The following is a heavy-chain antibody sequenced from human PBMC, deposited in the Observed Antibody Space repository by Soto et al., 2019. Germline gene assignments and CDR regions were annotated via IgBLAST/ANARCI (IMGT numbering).Heavy chain of an antibody. CDR2: IYPGDSDT. CDR1: GYSFTSYW. D-gene: IGHD3-9*01. J-gene: IGHJ6*04. V-gene: IGHV5-51*01. CDR3: ARPGRNYDILTGCYYYGMDV. Sequence: GESLKISCKASGYSFTSYWLGWVRQIPGKGLEWMGIIYPGDSDTRYSPSFQGQVTISADKSISTAYLQWSSLKASDTAMYYCARPGRNYDILTGCYYYGMDVWGKVTTVTVSS.